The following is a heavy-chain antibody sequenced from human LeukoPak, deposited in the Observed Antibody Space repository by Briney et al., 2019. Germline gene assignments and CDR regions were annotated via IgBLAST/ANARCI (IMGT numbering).Heavy chain of an antibody. CDR2: FDPEDGET. D-gene: IGHD1-26*01. J-gene: IGHJ5*02. V-gene: IGHV1-24*01. CDR1: GYTLTELS. CDR3: ARVWEGSGWFDP. Sequence: ASVKVSCKVSGYTLTELSMHWVRQAPGKGLEWMGGFDPEDGETIYAQKFQGRVTMTRNTSISTAYMELSSLRSEDTAVYYCARVWEGSGWFDPWGQGTLVTVSS.